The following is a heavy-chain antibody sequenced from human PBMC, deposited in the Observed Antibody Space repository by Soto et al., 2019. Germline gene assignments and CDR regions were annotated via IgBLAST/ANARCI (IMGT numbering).Heavy chain of an antibody. V-gene: IGHV3-21*01. CDR3: ARPWGHYYYYYYMDV. J-gene: IGHJ6*03. CDR1: GFTFSSYS. Sequence: EVQLVESGGGLVKPGGSLRLSCAASGFTFSSYSMNWVRQAPGKGLEWVSSISSSSSYIYYADSVKGRFTISRDNANNALNLQMNSLRPDDTAVYYCARPWGHYYYYYYMDVWCKGTKVTVSS. CDR2: ISSSSSYI. D-gene: IGHD7-27*01.